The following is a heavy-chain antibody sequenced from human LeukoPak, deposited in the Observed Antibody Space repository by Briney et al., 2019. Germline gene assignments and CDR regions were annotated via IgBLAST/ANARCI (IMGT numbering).Heavy chain of an antibody. V-gene: IGHV4-39*01. J-gene: IGHJ4*02. CDR2: IYYSGST. CDR1: GGSISSSSYY. D-gene: IGHD3-16*02. Sequence: SETLSLTCTVSGGSISSSSYYWGWIRQPPGKGLEWIGSIYYSGSTYYNPSLKSRVTISVDTYKNQFSLKLSSVTAADTAVYYCASRLSGLRGKRFDYWGQGTLVTVSS. CDR3: ASRLSGLRGKRFDY.